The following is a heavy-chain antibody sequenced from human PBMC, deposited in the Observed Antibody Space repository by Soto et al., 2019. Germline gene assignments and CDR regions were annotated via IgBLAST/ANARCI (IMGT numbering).Heavy chain of an antibody. CDR2: IRSKAYGGTT. CDR1: GFTFGDYA. V-gene: IGHV3-49*03. D-gene: IGHD2-15*01. J-gene: IGHJ6*03. CDR3: TRDHGDCSGGSCYRDYYYYYMDV. Sequence: GGSLKLSCTASGFTFGDYAMSWFRQAPGKGLKRVGFIRSKAYGGTTEYAASVKGRFTISRDDSKSIAYLQMNSLKTEDTAVYYCTRDHGDCSGGSCYRDYYYYYMDVWGKGTTVTVSS.